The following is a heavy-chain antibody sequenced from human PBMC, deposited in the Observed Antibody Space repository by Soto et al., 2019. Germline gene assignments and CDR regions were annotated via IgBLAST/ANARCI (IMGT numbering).Heavy chain of an antibody. CDR2: LFYSGGT. CDR1: GDSISTSNYY. CDR3: AKRGGGDYLFDS. J-gene: IGHJ4*02. D-gene: IGHD4-17*01. V-gene: IGHV4-39*07. Sequence: QLQLQESGPGLVKPSETLSLTCSVSGDSISTSNYYWGWIRQPSGKGLEWIGHLFYSGGTYYNPSLKSRVRIPVETSKNEISLKLTPIPGAGTAIYFCAKRGGGDYLFDSWGQGILVTVSS.